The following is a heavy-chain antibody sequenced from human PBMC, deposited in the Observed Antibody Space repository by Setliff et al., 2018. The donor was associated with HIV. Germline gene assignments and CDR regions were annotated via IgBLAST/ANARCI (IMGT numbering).Heavy chain of an antibody. Sequence: KASETLSLTCTVSGDSVSSASYYWSWIRQPPGKGLEWIGYIYYSGTTKYNPSLKSRVTISVDTSKNQFSLKLSSVTAADPAVYYCASEAWTSYRSSSGYYYYYMDVWGKGTTVTVSS. CDR2: IYYSGTT. D-gene: IGHD6-6*01. CDR3: ASEAWTSYRSSSGYYYYYMDV. V-gene: IGHV4-61*01. J-gene: IGHJ6*03. CDR1: GDSVSSASYY.